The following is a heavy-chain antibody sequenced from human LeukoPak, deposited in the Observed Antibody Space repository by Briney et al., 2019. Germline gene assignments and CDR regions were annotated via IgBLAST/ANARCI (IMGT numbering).Heavy chain of an antibody. CDR2: IKQDGSEK. CDR3: ARDAGYDFWTGYYHL. J-gene: IGHJ4*02. V-gene: IGHV3-7*05. D-gene: IGHD3-3*01. CDR1: GFTFRSYW. Sequence: PGGSLRLSCVAPGFTFRSYWMSWVRQAPGKGLEWVATIKQDGSEKYYVDSVKGRFTTSRDIAQNSLYPQMNSLRAEDAAVYFCARDAGYDFWTGYYHLWGQGTLVTVSS.